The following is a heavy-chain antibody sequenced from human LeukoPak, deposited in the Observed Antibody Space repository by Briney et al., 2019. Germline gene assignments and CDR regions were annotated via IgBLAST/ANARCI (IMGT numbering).Heavy chain of an antibody. CDR1: GFTFSDYY. Sequence: GGSLRLSCAASGFTFSDYYMSWIRQAPGKGLEWVSYISSSGSTIYYADSVKGRFTISRDNAKNSLYLQRNSLRAEDTAVYYCARDKSYSTIPGTSRNWFDPWGQGTLVTVSS. V-gene: IGHV3-11*04. CDR2: ISSSGSTI. J-gene: IGHJ5*02. D-gene: IGHD1-14*01. CDR3: ARDKSYSTIPGTSRNWFDP.